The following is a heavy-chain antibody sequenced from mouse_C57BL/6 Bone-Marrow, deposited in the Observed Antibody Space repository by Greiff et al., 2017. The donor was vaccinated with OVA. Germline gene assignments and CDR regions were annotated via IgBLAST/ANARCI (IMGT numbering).Heavy chain of an antibody. CDR2: ISDGGSYT. V-gene: IGHV5-4*01. CDR3: ARDRDWSWFAY. Sequence: EVQLVESGGGLVKPGGSLKLSCAASGFTFSSYAMSWVRQTPEKRLEWVATISDGGSYTYYPDNVKGRFTISRDNAKNNLYLQMSHLKSEDTAMYYCARDRDWSWFAYWGQGTLVTVSA. CDR1: GFTFSSYA. J-gene: IGHJ3*01. D-gene: IGHD3-3*01.